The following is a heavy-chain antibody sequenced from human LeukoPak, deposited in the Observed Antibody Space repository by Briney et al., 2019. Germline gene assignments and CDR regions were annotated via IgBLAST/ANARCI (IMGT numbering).Heavy chain of an antibody. CDR3: ARGPNYYDSSGYQYPFDY. V-gene: IGHV3-53*01. J-gene: IGHJ4*02. CDR2: IYSGGST. D-gene: IGHD3-22*01. Sequence: GGCLRLSWAASGCTVSSNYMSWVRQAPGKGLEWVSVIYSGGSTYYADSVKGRFTISRDNSKNTLYLQMNSLRAEDMAVYYCARGPNYYDSSGYQYPFDYWGQGTLVTVSS. CDR1: GCTVSSNY.